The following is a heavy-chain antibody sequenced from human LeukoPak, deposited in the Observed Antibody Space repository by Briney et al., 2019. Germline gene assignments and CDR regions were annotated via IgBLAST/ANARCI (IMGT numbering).Heavy chain of an antibody. J-gene: IGHJ5*02. V-gene: IGHV1-18*01. Sequence: ASVKVSCTASGYRFTSYGITWVRQAPGQGLEWMGWISAYNGNTNYAQKVQGRVTLTTDTSTSTAYMELRSLRSDDTAVYYCAREGYCSGGICYSTMNWFDPRGQGTLVTVSS. CDR1: GYRFTSYG. CDR2: ISAYNGNT. CDR3: AREGYCSGGICYSTMNWFDP. D-gene: IGHD2-15*01.